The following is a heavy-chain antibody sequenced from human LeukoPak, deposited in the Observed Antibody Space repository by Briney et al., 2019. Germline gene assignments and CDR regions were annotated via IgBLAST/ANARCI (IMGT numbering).Heavy chain of an antibody. CDR3: AKFGLYYNMDV. CDR1: GGSISSYY. J-gene: IGHJ6*02. D-gene: IGHD3-16*01. V-gene: IGHV4-59*03. Sequence: PSETLSLTCTVSGGSISSYYWTWIRQPPGKGLEFIGQIHYSGSTDYNPSLKSRITMSVDTSKNQFFLSLNSVTAADTAVYYCAKFGLYYNMDVWGQGTTVTVSS. CDR2: IHYSGST.